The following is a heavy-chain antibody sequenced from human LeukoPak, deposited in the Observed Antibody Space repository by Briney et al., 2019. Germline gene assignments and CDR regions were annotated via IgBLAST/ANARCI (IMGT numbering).Heavy chain of an antibody. D-gene: IGHD4-17*01. CDR2: IYYSGST. CDR3: ARGGYGDYRMGDY. V-gene: IGHV4-59*01. Sequence: SETLSRNCTVSGGSISCYYWSWIRQPPGKGLEWIGYIYYSGSTNYNPSLKSQVTISVDTSKNQLSLKLSSVTAADTAVYYCARGGYGDYRMGDYWGQGTLVTVSS. J-gene: IGHJ4*02. CDR1: GGSISCYY.